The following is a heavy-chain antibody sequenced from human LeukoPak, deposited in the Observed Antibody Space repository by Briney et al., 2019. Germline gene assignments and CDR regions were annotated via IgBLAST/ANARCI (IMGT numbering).Heavy chain of an antibody. J-gene: IGHJ4*02. Sequence: ASVKVSCKASGYTFTSYAMHWVRQAPGQGLEWMGWINTNTGNPTYAQGFTGRFVFSLDTSVSTAYLQISSLKAEDTAVYYCARGPYYYGSGSYPDDYWGQGTLVTVSS. D-gene: IGHD3-10*01. CDR3: ARGPYYYGSGSYPDDY. CDR1: GYTFTSYA. CDR2: INTNTGNP. V-gene: IGHV7-4-1*02.